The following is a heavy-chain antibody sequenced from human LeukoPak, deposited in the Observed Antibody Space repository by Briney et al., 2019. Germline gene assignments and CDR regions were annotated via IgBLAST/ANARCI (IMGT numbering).Heavy chain of an antibody. CDR3: ARMQLTGIGNYYYYYMDV. CDR1: GFTSSSYS. D-gene: IGHD1-1*01. Sequence: GGSLRLSCAASGFTSSSYSMDWVRQTPGKGLEWAASIGSSGTYIYYADSMRGRFTISRDNAKTSLYLQMSSLRAEDTAVYYCARMQLTGIGNYYYYYMDVWGQGTTVTVSS. J-gene: IGHJ6*03. V-gene: IGHV3-21*01. CDR2: IGSSGTYI.